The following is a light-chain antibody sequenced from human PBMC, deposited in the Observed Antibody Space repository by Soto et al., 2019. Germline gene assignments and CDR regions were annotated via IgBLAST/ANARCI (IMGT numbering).Light chain of an antibody. CDR3: QQYGGSTMFT. Sequence: IVLTQSPGTLSLSPGERATLSCRASQSISSSFLAWYQQKPGQAPRLVIYGASSRATGIPDRFSGSGSGTDFTLIITRLEPEDFAVYYCQQYGGSTMFTFGQGTKLEIK. CDR1: QSISSSF. V-gene: IGKV3-20*01. J-gene: IGKJ2*01. CDR2: GAS.